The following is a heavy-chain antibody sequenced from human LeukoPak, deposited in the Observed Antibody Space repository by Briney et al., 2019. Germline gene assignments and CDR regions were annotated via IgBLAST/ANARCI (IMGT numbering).Heavy chain of an antibody. D-gene: IGHD6-19*01. CDR1: GFTFSSYA. V-gene: IGHV3-30-3*01. Sequence: GGSLRLSCAASGFTFSSYAMHWVRQAPGKGLEWVAVISYDGSNKYYADSVKGRFTISRDNAKNTLYLQMNSLRAEDTAVYYCARDSGSGWYSGSVIGYWGQGTLVTVSS. J-gene: IGHJ4*02. CDR2: ISYDGSNK. CDR3: ARDSGSGWYSGSVIGY.